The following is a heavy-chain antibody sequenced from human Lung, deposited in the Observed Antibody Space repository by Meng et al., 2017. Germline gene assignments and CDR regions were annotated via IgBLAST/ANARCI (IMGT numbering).Heavy chain of an antibody. D-gene: IGHD4-11*01. Sequence: QLQPWGAELLKPSETLSLTCVVSGGSFSDYYWSWIRQPPGKGLEWIGEINHSGSTNYNPSLESRATISVDTSQNNLSLKLSSVTAADSAVYYCARGPTTMAHDFDYWGQGTLVTVSS. V-gene: IGHV4-34*01. CDR2: INHSGST. CDR1: GGSFSDYY. J-gene: IGHJ4*02. CDR3: ARGPTTMAHDFDY.